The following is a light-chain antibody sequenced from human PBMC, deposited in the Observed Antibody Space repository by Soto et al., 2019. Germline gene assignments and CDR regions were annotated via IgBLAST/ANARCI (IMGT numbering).Light chain of an antibody. CDR2: DAS. CDR3: QQYENYWT. V-gene: IGKV1-5*01. CDR1: QSISSW. Sequence: DIQMTQSPSTLSATAGDRVTITCRASQSISSWLAWYQHKPGKAPKLLIYDASNLYSGVPSRFSGSGAGTEISLTISNLQPDDCATYYCQQYENYWTFGQGTRVEIK. J-gene: IGKJ1*01.